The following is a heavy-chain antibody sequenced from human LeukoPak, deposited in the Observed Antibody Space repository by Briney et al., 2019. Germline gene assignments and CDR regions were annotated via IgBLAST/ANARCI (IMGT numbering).Heavy chain of an antibody. J-gene: IGHJ6*02. CDR2: IYYSGST. Sequence: SETLSLTCTVSGFSISSYYWSWLRQPPGKGLEWIGYIYYSGSTNYNPSLKSRVTISVDTSKNQFSLKLSPITAADTAVYYCARRRGGSGSKAYYGIDVGGQGTTVTVS. V-gene: IGHV4-59*01. CDR3: ARRRGGSGSKAYYGIDV. D-gene: IGHD3-10*01. CDR1: GFSISSYY.